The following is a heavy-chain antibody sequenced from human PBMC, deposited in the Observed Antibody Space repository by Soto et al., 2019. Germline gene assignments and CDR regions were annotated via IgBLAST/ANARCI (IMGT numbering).Heavy chain of an antibody. D-gene: IGHD1-20*01. Sequence: AVLRLSCAASGFTFSSYGMSWVRQAPGKGLEWVSGISGSGSSTYYADSVKGRFTISRDSSKSTLYLQMDSLRAEDTAVYYCAKRIVNNRNYFDYWGQGTLVTVS. J-gene: IGHJ4*02. CDR3: AKRIVNNRNYFDY. CDR1: GFTFSSYG. CDR2: ISGSGSST. V-gene: IGHV3-23*01.